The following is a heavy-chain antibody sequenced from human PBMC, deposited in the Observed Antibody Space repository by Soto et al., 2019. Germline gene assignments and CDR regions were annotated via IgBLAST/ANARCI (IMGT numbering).Heavy chain of an antibody. CDR1: WDSVSSNSAA. D-gene: IGHD6-13*01. J-gene: IGHJ5*02. V-gene: IGHV6-1*01. CDR3: ASLYSSSWYNWSDP. Sequence: PSQTLSLTCAISWDSVSSNSAACNWIRQSPSRGLEWLGRTYYRSKWYNDYAVSVKSRITINPDTSKNQFSLQLNSVTPEDTAVYYCASLYSSSWYNWSDPWGQGTLVTVSS. CDR2: TYYRSKWYN.